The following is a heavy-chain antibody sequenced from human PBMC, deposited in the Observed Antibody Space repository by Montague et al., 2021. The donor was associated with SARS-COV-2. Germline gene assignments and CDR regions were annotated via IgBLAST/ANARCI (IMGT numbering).Heavy chain of an antibody. Sequence: TLSLTCSVSGGSISSGSYYWSWIRQPAGKGLEWIGRIYTSGGANYNPSLNSRVTISVDTSKNQFSLNLTSVTAADTAVYYCARAALPGRKNWFDPWGQGTLVTVS. V-gene: IGHV4-61*02. CDR3: ARAALPGRKNWFDP. CDR1: GGSISSGSYY. J-gene: IGHJ5*02. D-gene: IGHD2-2*01. CDR2: IYTSGGA.